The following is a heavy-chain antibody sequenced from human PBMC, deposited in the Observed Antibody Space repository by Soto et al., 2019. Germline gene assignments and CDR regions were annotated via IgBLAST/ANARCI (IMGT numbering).Heavy chain of an antibody. Sequence: VKVSCKASGYTFTSYGISWVRQAPGQGLEWMGWISAYNGNTNYAQELQGRVTMTTDTSTSTAYMELRSLRSDDTAVYYCARRTIFGVVIIPVGDYWGQGTLVTVSS. CDR1: GYTFTSYG. CDR3: ARRTIFGVVIIPVGDY. J-gene: IGHJ4*02. CDR2: ISAYNGNT. V-gene: IGHV1-18*01. D-gene: IGHD3-3*01.